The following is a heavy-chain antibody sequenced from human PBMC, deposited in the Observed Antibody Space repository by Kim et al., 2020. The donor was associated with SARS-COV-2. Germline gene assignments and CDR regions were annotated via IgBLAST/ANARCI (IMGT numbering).Heavy chain of an antibody. V-gene: IGHV3-33*01. CDR3: ARDTRDYYGMDV. J-gene: IGHJ6*02. Sequence: YYADAVKGRFTNSRDNSKNTLYLQMNSLRAEDTAVYYCARDTRDYYGMDVWGQGTTVTVSS.